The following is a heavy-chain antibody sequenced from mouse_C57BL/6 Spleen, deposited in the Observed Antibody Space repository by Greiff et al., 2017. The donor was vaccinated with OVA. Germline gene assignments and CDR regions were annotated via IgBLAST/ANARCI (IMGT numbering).Heavy chain of an antibody. CDR2: IDPSDSYT. CDR1: GYTFTSYW. Sequence: QQSCKASGYTFTSYWMQWVKQRPGQGLEWIGEIDPSDSYTNYNQKFKGKATLTVDTSSSTAYMQLSSLTSEDSAVYYCARLRYWGQGTTLTVSS. J-gene: IGHJ2*01. CDR3: ARLRY. V-gene: IGHV1-50*01.